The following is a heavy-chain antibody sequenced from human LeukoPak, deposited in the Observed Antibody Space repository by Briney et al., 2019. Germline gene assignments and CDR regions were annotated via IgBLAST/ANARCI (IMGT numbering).Heavy chain of an antibody. CDR1: GFTFSSYA. J-gene: IGHJ4*02. D-gene: IGHD3-10*01. V-gene: IGHV3-30*04. Sequence: GRSLRLSCAASGFTFSSYAMHWVRQAPGKGLEWVAVISYDGSNKYYADSEKGRFTISRDNSKNTLYLQMNSLRAEDTAVYYCASSASGGGDNYFDYWGQGTLVPSPQ. CDR3: ASSASGGGDNYFDY. CDR2: ISYDGSNK.